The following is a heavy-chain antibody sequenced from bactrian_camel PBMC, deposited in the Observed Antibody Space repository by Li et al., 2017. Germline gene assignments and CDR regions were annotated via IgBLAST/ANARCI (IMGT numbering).Heavy chain of an antibody. CDR2: IDSTGSA. J-gene: IGHJ4*01. V-gene: IGHV3S53*01. CDR3: ASAAYNSNWSRLEKRYYKY. CDR1: TRNADADS. D-gene: IGHD6*01. Sequence: QVQLVESGGGSVQVGKSLRLSCVASTRNADADSMGWFRQAQGQEREGVAAIDSTGSANYADSVKGRFTISKDNARNTLALQMNSLKPEDSAMYYCASAAYNSNWSRLEKRYYKYWGQGTQVTVS.